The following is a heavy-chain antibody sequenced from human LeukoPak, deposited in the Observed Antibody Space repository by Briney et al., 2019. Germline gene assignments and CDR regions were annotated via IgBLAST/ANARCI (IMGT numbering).Heavy chain of an antibody. CDR1: GFTVTSNY. CDR3: ASKLTSGY. J-gene: IGHJ4*02. CDR2: IYSGGTT. V-gene: IGHV3-66*01. Sequence: GGPLRLSCVVSGFTVTSNYMSWVRQAPGKGLEWVSVIYSGGTTNYADSVKGRFTVYRDNSKNTLYLQMNSLRAEDTAVYYCASKLTSGYWGQGTLVTVSS. D-gene: IGHD4-17*01.